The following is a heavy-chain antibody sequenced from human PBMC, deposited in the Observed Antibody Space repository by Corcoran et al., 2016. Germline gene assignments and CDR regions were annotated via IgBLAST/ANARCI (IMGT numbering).Heavy chain of an antibody. CDR1: GGTFSSYA. CDR2: IIPIFGTA. D-gene: IGHD6-6*01. V-gene: IGHV1-69*06. Sequence: QVQLVQSGAEVKKPGSSVKVSCKASGGTFSSYAISWVRQAPGQGLEWMGGIIPIFGTANYAQKFQGRVTITADKSTSTAYMELSSLRSEDTAVYYCARDRILVEYSSSHIYYYYGMDVWGQGTTVTVS. J-gene: IGHJ6*02. CDR3: ARDRILVEYSSSHIYYYYGMDV.